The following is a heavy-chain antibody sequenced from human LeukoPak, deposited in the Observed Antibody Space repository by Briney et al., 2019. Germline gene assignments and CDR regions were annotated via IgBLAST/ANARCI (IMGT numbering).Heavy chain of an antibody. CDR1: GFTFSTSA. CDR2: IFGSGGSP. D-gene: IGHD5-18*01. CDR3: GKTTVGYSSGQKPAWPVDF. J-gene: IGHJ4*02. Sequence: GGSLRLSCAASGFTFSTSAMSWVRQAPGKGLEWVAGIFGSGGSPHYADSVKGRFTISRDNPRNTVYLQINSLRDDDTAVYYCGKTTVGYSSGQKPAWPVDFWGQGTLVTVSS. V-gene: IGHV3-23*01.